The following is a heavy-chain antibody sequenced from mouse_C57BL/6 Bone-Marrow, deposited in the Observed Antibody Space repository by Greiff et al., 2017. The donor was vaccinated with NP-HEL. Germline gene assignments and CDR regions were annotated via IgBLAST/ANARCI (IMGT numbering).Heavy chain of an antibody. CDR1: GFTFSSYA. Sequence: EVQGVESGGGLVKPGGSLKLSCAASGFTFSSYAMSWVRQTPEKRLEWVATISDGGSYTYYPDNVKGRFTISRDNAKNNLYLQMSHLKSEDTAMYYCARDNYYGSLAWFAYWGQGTLVTVSA. V-gene: IGHV5-4*01. D-gene: IGHD1-1*01. CDR2: ISDGGSYT. CDR3: ARDNYYGSLAWFAY. J-gene: IGHJ3*01.